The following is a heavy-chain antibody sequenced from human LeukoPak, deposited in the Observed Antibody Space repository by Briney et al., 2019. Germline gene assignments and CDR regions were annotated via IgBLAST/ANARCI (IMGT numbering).Heavy chain of an antibody. CDR3: ARGDGYGLFDY. J-gene: IGHJ4*02. D-gene: IGHD5-12*01. CDR1: GFTFSSYW. CDR2: INSDGSTT. V-gene: IGHV3-74*01. Sequence: GGPLRLSCAVSGFTFSSYWMHWVRQAPGKGRVWVSRINSDGSTTNYADSVKGRFTISRDNAKNTLYMQMNSLRAEDTAVYYCARGDGYGLFDYWGQGTLVTVSS.